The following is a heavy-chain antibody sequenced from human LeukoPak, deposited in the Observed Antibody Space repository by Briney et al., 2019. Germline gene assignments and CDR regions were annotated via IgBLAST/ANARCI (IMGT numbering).Heavy chain of an antibody. CDR3: AKGLYRYSSGYDY. Sequence: GGSLRLSCAASGFTFNNYAMTWVRQAPGKGLEWVSSINDNGDNTYYADSVKGRFTISRDNSKNTLYLQMNSLRAEDTAVYYCAKGLYRYSSGYDYWGQGTLVTVSS. D-gene: IGHD6-19*01. V-gene: IGHV3-23*01. CDR2: INDNGDNT. CDR1: GFTFNNYA. J-gene: IGHJ4*02.